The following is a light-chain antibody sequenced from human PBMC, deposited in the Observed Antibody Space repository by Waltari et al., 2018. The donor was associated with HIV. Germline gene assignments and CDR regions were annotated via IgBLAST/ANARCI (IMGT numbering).Light chain of an antibody. J-gene: IGLJ3*02. CDR2: DDS. CDR3: QVWDSTSDHPA. Sequence: YVMTQPSSLSVAPGETATISCGANNIGSQSVHWYQQRPGQAPVLVISDDSDRPSEIPERFAGSNSGKTATLTISGVEAGDEADYYCQVWDSTSDHPAFGGGTKLTVL. CDR1: NIGSQS. V-gene: IGLV3-21*01.